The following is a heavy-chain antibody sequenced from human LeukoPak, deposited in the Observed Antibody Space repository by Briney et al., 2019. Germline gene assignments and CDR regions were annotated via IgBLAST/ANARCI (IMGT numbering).Heavy chain of an antibody. Sequence: PGGSLRLSCAASGFTFSSYGMHWVRQAPGKGLEWVAVISYDGSNKYYADSVKGRFTISRDNSKNTLYLQMNSLRAEDTAVYYCAKDPNSPYYYGSGSYYKGGDYWGQGTLVTVSS. CDR3: AKDPNSPYYYGSGSYYKGGDY. D-gene: IGHD3-10*01. CDR2: ISYDGSNK. CDR1: GFTFSSYG. V-gene: IGHV3-30*18. J-gene: IGHJ4*02.